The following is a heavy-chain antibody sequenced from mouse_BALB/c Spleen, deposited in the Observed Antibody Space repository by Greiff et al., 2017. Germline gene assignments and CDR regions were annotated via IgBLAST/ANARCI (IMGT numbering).Heavy chain of an antibody. V-gene: IGHV1-5*01. CDR3: TRAGRYGAWFAY. D-gene: IGHD2-14*01. CDR2: IYPGNSDT. J-gene: IGHJ3*01. CDR1: GYTFTSYW. Sequence: EVKLEESGTVLARPGASVKMSCKASGYTFTSYWMHWVKQRPGQGLEWIGAIYPGNSDTSYNQKFKGKAKLTAVTSTSTAYMELSSLTNEDSAVYYCTRAGRYGAWFAYWGQGTLVTVSA.